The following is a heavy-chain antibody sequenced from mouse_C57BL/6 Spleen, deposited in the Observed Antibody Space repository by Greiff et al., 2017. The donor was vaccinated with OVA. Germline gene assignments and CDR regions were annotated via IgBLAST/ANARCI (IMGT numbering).Heavy chain of an antibody. Sequence: QVQLKQSGAELVRPGASVTLSCKASGYTFTDYEMHWVKQTPVHGLEWIGAIDPETGGTAYNQKFKGKAILTADKSSSTAYMKLRSLTSEDSAVYYCTRRDYYGSSYEYFDVWGTGTTVTVSS. J-gene: IGHJ1*03. CDR2: IDPETGGT. D-gene: IGHD1-1*01. CDR1: GYTFTDYE. CDR3: TRRDYYGSSYEYFDV. V-gene: IGHV1-15*01.